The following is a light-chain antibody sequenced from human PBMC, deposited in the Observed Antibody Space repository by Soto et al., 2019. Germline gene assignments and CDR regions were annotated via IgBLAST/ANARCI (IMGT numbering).Light chain of an antibody. CDR3: QETISFPFT. V-gene: IGKV1D-12*01. CDR2: ATS. CDR1: QYISRY. Sequence: DIQMTQSPSSVSASVGDRVTITCRASQYISRYLAWYQQKPGKAPKVLIYATSSLHSGVPSRFSGSGSGTDFTLPISRLQPEAFATYYCQETISFPFTFGVSTEVEI. J-gene: IGKJ4*01.